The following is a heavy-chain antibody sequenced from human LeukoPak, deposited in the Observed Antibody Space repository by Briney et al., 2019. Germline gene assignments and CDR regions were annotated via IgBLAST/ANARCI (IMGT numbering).Heavy chain of an antibody. CDR2: IYYSGST. J-gene: IGHJ6*03. CDR3: ARDGGNYYYYYMDV. Sequence: SGTLSLTCAVSGGSISSSNRWSWVRQPPGKGLEWIGYIYYSGSTNYNPSLKSRVTISVDTSKNQFSLKLSSVTAPDTAVYYCARDGGNYYYYYMDVWGKGTTVTVSS. CDR1: GGSISSSNR. D-gene: IGHD3-3*01. V-gene: IGHV4-4*02.